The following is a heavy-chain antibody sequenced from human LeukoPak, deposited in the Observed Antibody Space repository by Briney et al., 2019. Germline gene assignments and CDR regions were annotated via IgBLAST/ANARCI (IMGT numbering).Heavy chain of an antibody. CDR3: ARASYGSGSYYEDYFYYMDV. Sequence: SETLSLTCSVSGGSLSSDNYYWNWIRQPAGKGLEWIGRVYTTGSTNYNPSLKSRVTISVDTSKNQFSLKVSSVTAADTAVYYCARASYGSGSYYEDYFYYMDVWGKGTTVTISS. CDR2: VYTTGST. CDR1: GGSLSSDNYY. V-gene: IGHV4-61*02. D-gene: IGHD3-10*01. J-gene: IGHJ6*03.